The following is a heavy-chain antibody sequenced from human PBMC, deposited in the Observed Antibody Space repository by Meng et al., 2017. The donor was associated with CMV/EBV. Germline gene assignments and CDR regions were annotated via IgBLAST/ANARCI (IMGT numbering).Heavy chain of an antibody. CDR3: ARVMGPNRTPYYFDY. J-gene: IGHJ4*02. D-gene: IGHD1-14*01. CDR2: IYYSGST. Sequence: QVQLQQWGAGLLKPSETLSLTCAVYGGSFSSGDYYWSWIRQPPGKGLEWIGYIYYSGSTYYNPSLKSRVTISVDTSKNQFSLKLSSVTAADTAVHYCARVMGPNRTPYYFDYWGQGTLVTVSS. CDR1: GGSFSSGDYY. V-gene: IGHV4-30-4*08.